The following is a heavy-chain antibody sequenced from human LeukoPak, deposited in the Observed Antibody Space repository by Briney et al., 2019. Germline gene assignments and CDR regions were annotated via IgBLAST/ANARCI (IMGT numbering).Heavy chain of an antibody. CDR1: GGSISSYY. J-gene: IGHJ4*02. V-gene: IGHV4-59*01. Sequence: PSETLSPTCTVSGGSISSYYWSWIRQPPGKGLEWIGYIYYSGSTNYNPSLKSRVTISVDTSKNQFSLKLSSVTAADTAVYYCARERRAVAGTVDYWGQGTLVTVSS. CDR3: ARERRAVAGTVDY. CDR2: IYYSGST. D-gene: IGHD6-19*01.